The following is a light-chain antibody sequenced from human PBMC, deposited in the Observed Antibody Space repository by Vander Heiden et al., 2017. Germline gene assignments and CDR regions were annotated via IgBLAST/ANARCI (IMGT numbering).Light chain of an antibody. J-gene: IGKJ1*01. CDR3: QQDNSCRT. Sequence: DIQMTQSPSTLSASVGDRVTITCRASQSISSWLAWYQQKPGKAPKLLIYDASSLESGVPSRFSGSGPGTEFTLTISSLQPDDFATYYCQQDNSCRTFGQGTKVEIK. CDR2: DAS. CDR1: QSISSW. V-gene: IGKV1-5*01.